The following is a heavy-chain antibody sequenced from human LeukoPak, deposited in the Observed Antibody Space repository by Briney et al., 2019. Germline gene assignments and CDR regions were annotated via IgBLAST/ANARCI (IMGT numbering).Heavy chain of an antibody. V-gene: IGHV3-7*01. J-gene: IGHJ3*02. Sequence: GGSLRLSCAASGFTFSSYWMTWVRQAPGKGLEWVANINDDGSDANYVDSVKGRFTVSRDNAKNSLYLQLNSLRAEDTAVYYCARIDIAVASAFILDAFGIWGQGTMVTVSS. D-gene: IGHD2-2*01. CDR3: ARIDIAVASAFILDAFGI. CDR1: GFTFSSYW. CDR2: INDDGSDA.